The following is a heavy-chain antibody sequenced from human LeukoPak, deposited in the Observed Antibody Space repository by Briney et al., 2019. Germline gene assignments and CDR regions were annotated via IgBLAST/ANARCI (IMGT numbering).Heavy chain of an antibody. CDR2: IHSSGST. Sequence: SETLSLSCTVSGGSIINYYWSWIRQPPGKGLEWIGYIHSSGSTNSDPSLRSRVTLSVDTSKNQLSLNLSSVTAADTAVYFCARDTCYYDSTSWSDVFDIWGRGKMVTVSS. J-gene: IGHJ3*02. D-gene: IGHD3-22*01. CDR3: ARDTCYYDSTSWSDVFDI. CDR1: GGSIINYY. V-gene: IGHV4-59*01.